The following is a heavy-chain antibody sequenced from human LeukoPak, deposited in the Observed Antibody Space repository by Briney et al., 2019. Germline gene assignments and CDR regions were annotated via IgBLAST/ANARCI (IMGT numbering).Heavy chain of an antibody. J-gene: IGHJ4*02. CDR1: GFTFSSYS. Sequence: PGGSLRLSCAASGFTFSSYSMNWVRQAPGKGLEWVSSISSSSSYIYYADSVKGRFTISRDNAKNSLYLQMNSLRAEDTAVYYCARDDCSSTSCYRNFDYWGQGTLVTVSS. CDR3: ARDDCSSTSCYRNFDY. CDR2: ISSSSSYI. D-gene: IGHD2-2*02. V-gene: IGHV3-21*01.